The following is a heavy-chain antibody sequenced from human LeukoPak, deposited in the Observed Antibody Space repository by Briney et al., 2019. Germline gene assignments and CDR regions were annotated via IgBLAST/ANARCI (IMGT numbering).Heavy chain of an antibody. CDR3: ARVPNSIVVVTGYFDY. Sequence: GASVKVSCKASGYTFTGYYMHWVRQAPGQGLEWMGWINPNSGGTNYAQKFQGRVTMTRDTSISTAYMELSRQRSDDTAVYYCARVPNSIVVVTGYFDYWGQGTLVTVSS. CDR1: GYTFTGYY. CDR2: INPNSGGT. V-gene: IGHV1-2*02. J-gene: IGHJ4*02. D-gene: IGHD2-21*02.